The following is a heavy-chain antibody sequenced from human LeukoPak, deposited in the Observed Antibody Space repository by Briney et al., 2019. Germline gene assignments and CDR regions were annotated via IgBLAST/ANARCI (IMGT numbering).Heavy chain of an antibody. J-gene: IGHJ4*02. CDR2: IYHTGST. CDR1: GGSVSDYY. D-gene: IGHD7-27*01. V-gene: IGHV4-59*02. Sequence: SETLSLTCTISGGSVSDYYWSWIRQSPGKGLEWIGYIYHTGSTSYSASLKSRVTISADTSQNQFSLKLSSVTAADTVVYYCASRKLGNDYWGQGTLVTVSS. CDR3: ASRKLGNDY.